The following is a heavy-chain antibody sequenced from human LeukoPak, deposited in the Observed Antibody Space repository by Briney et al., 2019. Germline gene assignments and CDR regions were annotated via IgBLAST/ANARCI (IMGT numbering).Heavy chain of an antibody. Sequence: PSETLSLTCTVSGYSISTGYYWDWIRQPPGKGLEWIGTFYHGGSTYYNPSLKSRVTMSVDTSKNQFSLKLSSVTAADTAVYYCARDHCSGGSCYFDAFDIWGQGTMVTVSS. CDR2: FYHGGST. V-gene: IGHV4-38-2*02. CDR3: ARDHCSGGSCYFDAFDI. D-gene: IGHD2-15*01. CDR1: GYSISTGYY. J-gene: IGHJ3*02.